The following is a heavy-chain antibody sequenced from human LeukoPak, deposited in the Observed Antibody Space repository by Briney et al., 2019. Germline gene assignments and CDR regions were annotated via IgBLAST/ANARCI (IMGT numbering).Heavy chain of an antibody. D-gene: IGHD5-24*01. Sequence: SETLSLTCAVYGGSFSGCYWSWLRQPPGKGLEWIGEINHSGSTNYNPSLKSRVTISVDTSKNQFSLKLSSVTAADTAVYYCARYGLPTDGYSYFDYWGQGTLVTVSS. CDR2: INHSGST. CDR1: GGSFSGCY. J-gene: IGHJ4*02. V-gene: IGHV4-34*01. CDR3: ARYGLPTDGYSYFDY.